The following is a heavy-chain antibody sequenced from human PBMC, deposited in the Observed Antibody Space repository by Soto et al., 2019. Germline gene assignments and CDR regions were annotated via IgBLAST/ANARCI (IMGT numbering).Heavy chain of an antibody. J-gene: IGHJ4*02. Sequence: QVQLQESGPGLVKPSGTLSLTCAVSGGSISTSNWWSWVRQPPGKGLEWIGEVYRTGSTNYNPSLEXRXXXXXXXXXXXXXXXXXXXXXXXXXXXXXXXXXXXXXAAAIFDCWGQGTLVTVSS. D-gene: IGHD2-2*01. CDR2: VYRTGST. V-gene: IGHV4-4*02. CDR1: GGSISTSNW. CDR3: XXXXXXXXAAAIFDC.